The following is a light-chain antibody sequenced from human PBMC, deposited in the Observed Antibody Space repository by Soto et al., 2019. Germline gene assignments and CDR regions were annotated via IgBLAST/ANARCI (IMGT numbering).Light chain of an antibody. V-gene: IGKV1-5*03. J-gene: IGKJ1*01. CDR2: KAS. CDR1: QSISSW. CDR3: QQYNSYRRT. Sequence: DIQMTQSPSTLSASVGDRVTITCRASQSISSWLAWYQQKPGKAPKLLLYKASSLESGVPSRFSGSGSGTEFTLNIISLQPDDFATYYCQQYNSYRRTFGQGTKVEIK.